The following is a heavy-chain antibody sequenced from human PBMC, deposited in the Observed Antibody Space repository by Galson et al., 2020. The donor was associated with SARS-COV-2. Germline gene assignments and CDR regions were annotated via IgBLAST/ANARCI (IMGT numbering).Heavy chain of an antibody. CDR2: IDWDDDK. CDR3: ARIQVAAAGIPFDY. D-gene: IGHD6-13*01. CDR1: GFSLSTSGMC. J-gene: IGHJ4*02. Sequence: SGPTLVKPTQTITLTSTFSGFSLSTSGMCVSWIRQPPGKALEWLARIDWDDDKYYSTSLKTRLTISKDTSKNQVVLTMTNMDPVDTATYYCARIQVAAAGIPFDYWGQGTLVTVSS. V-gene: IGHV2-70*11.